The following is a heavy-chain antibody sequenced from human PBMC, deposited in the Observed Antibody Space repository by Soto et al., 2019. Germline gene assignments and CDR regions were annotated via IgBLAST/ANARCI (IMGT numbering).Heavy chain of an antibody. D-gene: IGHD2-15*01. J-gene: IGHJ5*02. Sequence: SETLSLTCIVSGVSVRSYTWSWARQPANKGLEWIGRFFSSVSATDNPSLKSRVSISMDTPENRISLKLDSVTAADAGVYFCGGRSYSDFLSGPWGQGTLVTVSS. CDR2: FFSSVSA. CDR3: GGRSYSDFLSGP. V-gene: IGHV4-4*07. CDR1: GVSVRSYT.